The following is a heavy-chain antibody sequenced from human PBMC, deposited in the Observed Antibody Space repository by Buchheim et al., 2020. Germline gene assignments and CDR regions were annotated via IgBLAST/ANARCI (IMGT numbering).Heavy chain of an antibody. CDR1: GFTFSSYG. CDR3: ARAGIAVAGRSWFDP. V-gene: IGHV3-30*03. CDR2: ISYDGSNK. D-gene: IGHD6-19*01. Sequence: QVQLVESGGGVVQPGRSLRLSCAASGFTFSSYGMHWVRQAPGKGLEWVAVISYDGSNKYYADSVKGRFTISRDNAKNSLYLQMNSLRAEDTAVYYCARAGIAVAGRSWFDPWGQGTL. J-gene: IGHJ5*02.